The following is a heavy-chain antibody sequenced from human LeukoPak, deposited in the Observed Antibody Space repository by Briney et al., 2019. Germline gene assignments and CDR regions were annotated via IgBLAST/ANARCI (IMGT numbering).Heavy chain of an antibody. Sequence: ASVKVSCKASGYTFTSYYMHWVRQAPGQGLEWMGWMNPNSGNTGYAQEFQGRVTMTRNTSISTAYMELSSLRSEDTAVYYCARLYGSGSYYTAHYYYYGMDVWGQGTTVTVSS. CDR3: ARLYGSGSYYTAHYYYYGMDV. V-gene: IGHV1-8*02. J-gene: IGHJ6*02. CDR2: MNPNSGNT. D-gene: IGHD3-10*01. CDR1: GYTFTSYY.